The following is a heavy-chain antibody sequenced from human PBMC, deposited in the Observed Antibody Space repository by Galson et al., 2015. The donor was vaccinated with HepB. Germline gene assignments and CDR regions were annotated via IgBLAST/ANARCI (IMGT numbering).Heavy chain of an antibody. Sequence: SLRLSCAASGFIFSNYGMSWVRQAPGKGLEWVSGIGGSGSTTYYADSVEGRFTVSRDNSKNTLFLQMDSLRAEDTAIYYCARNDPQVYFDHWGQGTLVTVSS. CDR3: ARNDPQVYFDH. V-gene: IGHV3-23*01. J-gene: IGHJ4*02. CDR2: IGGSGSTT. CDR1: GFIFSNYG.